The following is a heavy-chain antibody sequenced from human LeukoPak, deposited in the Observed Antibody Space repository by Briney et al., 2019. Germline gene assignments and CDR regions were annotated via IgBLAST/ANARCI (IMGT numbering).Heavy chain of an antibody. CDR3: VKDRDWGSSLDY. J-gene: IGHJ4*02. D-gene: IGHD7-27*01. CDR1: GFPFSNDA. Sequence: GGALILSCAASGFPFSNDAISWVRQAPGKGLGWVSATSGRDGSTYYAGSVKGRFTISRDNSDNTLYLQLNSLRPEDTAVYYCVKDRDWGSSLDYWGQGTLVTVSS. CDR2: TSGRDGST. V-gene: IGHV3-23*01.